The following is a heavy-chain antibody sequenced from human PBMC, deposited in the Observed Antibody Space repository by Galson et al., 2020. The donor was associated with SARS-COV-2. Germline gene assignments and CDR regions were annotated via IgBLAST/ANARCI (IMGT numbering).Heavy chain of an antibody. J-gene: IGHJ4*02. Sequence: VSGASISSYNWSWLRQPPGKGLEWIGYIYYDGSTNYNPSLKSRVTISVDTSKNQFSLKVSSVTAADTAVYYCARDSSMAATGQEWGQGILVTVSS. CDR2: IYYDGST. CDR3: ARDSSMAATGQE. CDR1: GASISSYN. V-gene: IGHV4-59*01. D-gene: IGHD6-25*01.